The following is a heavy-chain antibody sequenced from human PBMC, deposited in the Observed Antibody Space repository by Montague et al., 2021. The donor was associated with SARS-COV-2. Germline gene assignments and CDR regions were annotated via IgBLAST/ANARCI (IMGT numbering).Heavy chain of an antibody. CDR1: GGSISSYF. D-gene: IGHD3-3*01. CDR3: ARVVRYYDFWSGYTEYYYYGMDV. J-gene: IGHJ6*02. V-gene: IGHV4-59*01. Sequence: SETLSLTCTVSGGSISSYFWSWIRQPPGKGLEWTGSIYYSGTTNYSPSLKSRATISVDTSKNQFSLKLSSVTAADTAVYYCARVVRYYDFWSGYTEYYYYGMDVWGQGTTVTVSS. CDR2: IYYSGTT.